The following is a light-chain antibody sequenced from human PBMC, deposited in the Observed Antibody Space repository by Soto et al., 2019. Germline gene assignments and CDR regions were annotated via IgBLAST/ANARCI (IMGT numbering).Light chain of an antibody. V-gene: IGLV2-14*03. J-gene: IGLJ1*01. Sequence: ALDQPASVYGSTGQSISISCIKTSSDVGAFNYVSWYQHHPGKAPQLIIYDVTSRPSGVSNRFSASKSGNTASLTISGLQAEDEADYYCSSYTTRNTEVFGTGTKATVL. CDR3: SSYTTRNTEV. CDR1: SSDVGAFNY. CDR2: DVT.